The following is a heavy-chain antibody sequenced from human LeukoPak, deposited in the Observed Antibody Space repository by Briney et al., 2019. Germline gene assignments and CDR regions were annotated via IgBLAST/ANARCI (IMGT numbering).Heavy chain of an antibody. CDR1: GLTLNSNA. J-gene: IGHJ4*02. Sequence: GGSLRPPCAAFGLTLNSNAMYWVPQAPGKGLDWVSGIFVSGGSAHYADSVKGRFTIFRDNSKNTMYLQMNSLRAEDTAVYYCAKTTTGYSSSRYPGWPVGCWGKGALVTV. V-gene: IGHV3-23*01. D-gene: IGHD6-13*01. CDR2: IFVSGGSA. CDR3: AKTTTGYSSSRYPGWPVGC.